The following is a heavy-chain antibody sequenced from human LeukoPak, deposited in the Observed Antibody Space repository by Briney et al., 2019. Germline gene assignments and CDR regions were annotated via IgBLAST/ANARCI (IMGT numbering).Heavy chain of an antibody. CDR1: GGTFSSYA. Sequence: SVKVSCKASGGTFSSYAISWVRQAPGQGLEWMGGIIPIFGTANYAQKFQGRVTITADESTSTAYMELSSLRSEDTAVYYCARALPVAGLADYSMDVWGQGTTVTVSS. V-gene: IGHV1-69*13. J-gene: IGHJ6*02. CDR3: ARALPVAGLADYSMDV. D-gene: IGHD6-19*01. CDR2: IIPIFGTA.